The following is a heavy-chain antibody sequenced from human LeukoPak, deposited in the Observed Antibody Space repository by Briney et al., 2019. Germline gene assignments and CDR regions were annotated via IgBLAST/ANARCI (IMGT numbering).Heavy chain of an antibody. D-gene: IGHD3-9*01. V-gene: IGHV1-69*04. CDR2: IIPILGIA. CDR3: ARVPLRYSDGSYFDY. J-gene: IGHJ4*02. CDR1: GGTFSSYA. Sequence: SVKVSCKASGGTFSSYAISWVRQAPGQGLEWMGRIIPILGIANYAQKFQGRVTITADKSTSTAYMELSSLRSEDTAVYYRARVPLRYSDGSYFDYWGQGTLVTVSS.